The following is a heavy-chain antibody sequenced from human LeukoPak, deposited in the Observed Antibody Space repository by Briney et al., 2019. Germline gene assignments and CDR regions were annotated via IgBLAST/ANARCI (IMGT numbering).Heavy chain of an antibody. V-gene: IGHV3-48*03. Sequence: GGSLRLSCAASGFTFSSYEMNWVRQAPGKWLEWVSYISSSGSTIYYADSVKGRFTISRNNAKNSLYLQMNSLRAEDTAVYYCAELGITMIGGVWGKGTTVTISS. CDR3: AELGITMIGGV. J-gene: IGHJ6*04. CDR2: ISSSGSTI. CDR1: GFTFSSYE. D-gene: IGHD3-10*02.